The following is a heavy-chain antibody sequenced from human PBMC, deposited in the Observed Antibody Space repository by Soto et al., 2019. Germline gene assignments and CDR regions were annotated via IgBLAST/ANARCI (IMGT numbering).Heavy chain of an antibody. V-gene: IGHV1-18*01. CDR2: ISAYNGNT. Sequence: ASVKVSCKASGYTFTSYGISWVRQAPEQGLEWMGWISAYNGNTNYAQKLQGRVTMTTDTSTSTAYMELRSLRSDDTAVYYCARDCITIFGVVMLIDYWGQGTLVTVSS. CDR1: GYTFTSYG. CDR3: ARDCITIFGVVMLIDY. D-gene: IGHD3-3*01. J-gene: IGHJ4*02.